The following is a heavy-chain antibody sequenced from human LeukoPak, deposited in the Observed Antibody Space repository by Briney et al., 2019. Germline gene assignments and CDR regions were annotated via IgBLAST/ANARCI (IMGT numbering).Heavy chain of an antibody. CDR3: ARAPGGVPAASGSSSSSWFDP. J-gene: IGHJ5*02. V-gene: IGHV4-34*01. CDR2: INHSGST. CDR1: GGSFSGYY. Sequence: SETLSLTCAVYGGSFSGYYWSWIRQPPGKGLEWIGEINHSGSTNYNPSLKSRVTISVDTSKNQFSLKLSSVTAADTAVYYCARAPGGVPAASGSSSSSWFDPWGQGTLVTVSS. D-gene: IGHD2-2*01.